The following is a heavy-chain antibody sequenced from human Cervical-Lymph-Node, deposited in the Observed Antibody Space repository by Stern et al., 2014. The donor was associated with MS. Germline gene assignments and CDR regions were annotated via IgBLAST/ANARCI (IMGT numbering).Heavy chain of an antibody. D-gene: IGHD2-2*01. CDR2: IYPGDSDT. CDR3: ARQGYCSTTTCSGADY. J-gene: IGHJ4*02. V-gene: IGHV5-51*01. CDR1: GYYFNTYW. Sequence: EVQLVESGAEVRKPGESLQISCKGSGYYFNTYWIGWVRQMPGTGLAWMGIIYPGDSDTRYSPSFQGQVTISADKSISTAFLQWSSLKASDTAMYYCARQGYCSTTTCSGADYWGQGTLVTVSS.